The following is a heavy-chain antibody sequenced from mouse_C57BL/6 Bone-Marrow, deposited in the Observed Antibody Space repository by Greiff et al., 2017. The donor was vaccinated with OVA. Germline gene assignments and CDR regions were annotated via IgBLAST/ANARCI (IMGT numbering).Heavy chain of an antibody. CDR2: INPNNGGT. CDR3: ARGTPYYGSSYGYFDY. Sequence: EVQLQESGPELVKPGASVKMSCKASGYTFTDYNMHWVKQRHGKSLEWIGYINPNNGGTSYNQKFKGKATLTVNKSSSTAYMELRSLTSEDSAVYYCARGTPYYGSSYGYFDYWGQGTTLTVSS. J-gene: IGHJ2*01. D-gene: IGHD1-1*01. V-gene: IGHV1-22*01. CDR1: GYTFTDYN.